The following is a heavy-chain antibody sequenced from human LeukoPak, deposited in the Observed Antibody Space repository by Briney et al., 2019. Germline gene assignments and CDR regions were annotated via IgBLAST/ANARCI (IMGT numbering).Heavy chain of an antibody. Sequence: ASVKLFCKASGYTFTGYYMQWVRQAPGQGIEWMGWINPHTGGTNYAQKFQGRVTMTRDTSISTAYMELSRLRSDDTAVYYCGRVVGGNYYGSETDDYWGQGTLVTVSS. J-gene: IGHJ4*02. CDR3: GRVVGGNYYGSETDDY. V-gene: IGHV1-2*02. CDR2: INPHTGGT. D-gene: IGHD3-10*01. CDR1: GYTFTGYY.